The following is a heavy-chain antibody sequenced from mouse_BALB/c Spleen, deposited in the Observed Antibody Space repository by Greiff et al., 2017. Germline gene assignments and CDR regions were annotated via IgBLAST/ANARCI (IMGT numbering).Heavy chain of an antibody. CDR2: IHYSGST. Sequence: DVQLQESGPDLVKPSQSLSLTCTVTGYSITSGYSWHWIRQLPGNKLEWMGYIHYSGSTNYNPSLKSRISITRDTSKNQFFLQLNSVTTEDTATYYCARSNKLRPYAMDYWGQGTSVTVSS. D-gene: IGHD2-12*01. CDR1: GYSITSGYS. V-gene: IGHV3-1*02. J-gene: IGHJ4*01. CDR3: ARSNKLRPYAMDY.